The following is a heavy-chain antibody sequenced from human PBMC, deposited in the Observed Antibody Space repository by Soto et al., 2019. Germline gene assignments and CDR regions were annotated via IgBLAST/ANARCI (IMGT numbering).Heavy chain of an antibody. D-gene: IGHD6-13*01. J-gene: IGHJ3*02. V-gene: IGHV1-8*01. Sequence: QVPLVQSGAEVKKPGASVKVSCKASGYTFTSYDINWVRQATGQGLEWMGWMNPNSANTGYAQKFQGRVTMTRNTSRSTADMELSSLRSDDTAVYYCASPSRGGSSGYIIDAFDIWGQGTMVTVSS. CDR2: MNPNSANT. CDR3: ASPSRGGSSGYIIDAFDI. CDR1: GYTFTSYD.